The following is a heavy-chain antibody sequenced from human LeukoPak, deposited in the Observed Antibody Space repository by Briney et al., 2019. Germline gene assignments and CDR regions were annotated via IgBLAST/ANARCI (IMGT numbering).Heavy chain of an antibody. V-gene: IGHV3-30*04. CDR2: ISYDGSNK. CDR1: GFTFSSYA. J-gene: IGHJ4*02. Sequence: GGSLRLSCAASGFTFSSYAMHWVRQAPGKGLEWVAVISYDGSNKYYAVSVKGRFTLPRHNSKHTLSPQMHSLRAEDTAVYYCARAFGAIVPFDYWGQGTLVTVPS. CDR3: ARAFGAIVPFDY. D-gene: IGHD3-16*02.